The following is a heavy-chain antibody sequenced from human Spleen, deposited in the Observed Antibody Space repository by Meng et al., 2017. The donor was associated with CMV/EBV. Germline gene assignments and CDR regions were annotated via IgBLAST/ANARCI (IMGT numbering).Heavy chain of an antibody. J-gene: IGHJ4*02. CDR1: GFTFSGYG. D-gene: IGHD1-20*01. V-gene: IGHV3-30*02. CDR2: IRYDGTNK. CDR3: ARDRGNWNAGQFDY. Sequence: GESLKIPCVASGFTFSGYGMHWVRQAPGKGLEWVAFIRYDGTNKYYADSVKGRFTISRDKAKNSLYLQMNSLRAEDTAVYYCARDRGNWNAGQFDYWGQGTLVTVSS.